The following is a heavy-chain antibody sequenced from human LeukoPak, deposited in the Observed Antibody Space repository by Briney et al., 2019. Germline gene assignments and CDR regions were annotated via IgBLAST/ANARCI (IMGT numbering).Heavy chain of an antibody. D-gene: IGHD5-18*01. V-gene: IGHV4-31*03. CDR3: ARGSGGYSYGLRFDP. CDR1: GGSISSGGYY. CDR2: IYYSGST. Sequence: SETLSLTCTVSGGSISSGGYYWSWIRQHPGKGLEWIGYIYYSGSTYYNPSLKSRVTISVDTSKNQFSLKLSSVTAADTAVYYCARGSGGYSYGLRFDPWGQGTLVTASS. J-gene: IGHJ5*02.